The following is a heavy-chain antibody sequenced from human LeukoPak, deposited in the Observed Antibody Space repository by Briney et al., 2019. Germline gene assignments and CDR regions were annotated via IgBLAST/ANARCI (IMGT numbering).Heavy chain of an antibody. V-gene: IGHV3-23*01. J-gene: IGHJ4*02. CDR2: ISGSGGST. D-gene: IGHD2-15*01. Sequence: GGSLRLSCAASGFTFSGYAMSWVRQAPGKGLEWVSTISGSGGSTYHADSVKGRFTISRDNSKNTLYLQMNSLRAEDTAVYYCANLKGVVDYWGQGTLVTVSS. CDR3: ANLKGVVDY. CDR1: GFTFSGYA.